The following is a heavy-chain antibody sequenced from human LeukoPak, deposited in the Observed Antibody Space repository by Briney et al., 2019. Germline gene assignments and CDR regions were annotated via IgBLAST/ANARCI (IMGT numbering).Heavy chain of an antibody. CDR1: GGSFSGYY. D-gene: IGHD1-7*01. CDR3: ARVITGTTNYYYYYMDV. V-gene: IGHV4-34*01. J-gene: IGHJ6*03. CDR2: INHSGST. Sequence: SETLSLTCAVYGGSFSGYYWSWIRQPPGKGLEWIGEINHSGSTNYNPSLKSRVTISVDTSKNQFSLKLSSVTAADTAVYYCARVITGTTNYYYYYMDVWGKGTTVTVSS.